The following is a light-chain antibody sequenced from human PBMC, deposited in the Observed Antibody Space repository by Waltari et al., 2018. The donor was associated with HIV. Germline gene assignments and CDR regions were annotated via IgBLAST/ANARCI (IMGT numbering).Light chain of an antibody. V-gene: IGLV2-23*01. CDR2: EGS. CDR3: CSYAGSSTYV. J-gene: IGLJ1*01. Sequence: QSALTQPASVSGSPGQSITISCTGTSSDVGSYNLVSWYQQHPGKAPKLMIYEGSKRPSGVSNRFSGSKLGNTASLTISGLQAEDEADYYCCSYAGSSTYVFGTGTKVTVL. CDR1: SSDVGSYNL.